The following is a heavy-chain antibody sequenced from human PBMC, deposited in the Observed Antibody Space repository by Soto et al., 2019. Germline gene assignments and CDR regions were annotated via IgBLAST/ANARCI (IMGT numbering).Heavy chain of an antibody. Sequence: SLRLSCAASGFTFSSYCMHWVRQAPGKGLEWVAVISYDGSNKYCADSVKGRFTISRDNSKNTLYLQMNSLRAEDTAVYYCAKAHVDTAMVRDLGLYYGMDVWGQGTTVTASS. CDR2: ISYDGSNK. D-gene: IGHD5-18*01. J-gene: IGHJ6*02. CDR3: AKAHVDTAMVRDLGLYYGMDV. V-gene: IGHV3-30*18. CDR1: GFTFSSYC.